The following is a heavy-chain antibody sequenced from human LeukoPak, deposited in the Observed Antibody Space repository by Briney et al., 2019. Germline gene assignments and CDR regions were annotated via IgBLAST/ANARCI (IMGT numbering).Heavy chain of an antibody. Sequence: GRSLRLSCAASGFTFAHYAMHWVRQAPGKGPEWVSGISWSSDVIAYGDSVKGRFTISRDNAKNSLYLQMNSLTAEDTAMYDCAKDMRGTLTSGWSTGFDYWGQGILVIVSS. V-gene: IGHV3-9*01. CDR2: ISWSSDVI. CDR1: GFTFAHYA. CDR3: AKDMRGTLTSGWSTGFDY. D-gene: IGHD6-19*01. J-gene: IGHJ4*02.